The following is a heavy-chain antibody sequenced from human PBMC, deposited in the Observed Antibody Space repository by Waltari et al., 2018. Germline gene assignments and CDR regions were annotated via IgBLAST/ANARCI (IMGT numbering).Heavy chain of an antibody. CDR3: AKAHFYDTSGYIEH. D-gene: IGHD3-22*01. J-gene: IGHJ5*02. CDR1: GFIFSGLA. V-gene: IGHV3-23*01. CDR2: INGYGDKT. Sequence: EVQVLESGGDLVQPGGSLRRSCAASGFIFSGLAINWVRQAPGKGLEWVSGINGYGDKTYYADSVKGRFTLSRDNSKNTLTLQMNNLRGEDTAIYYCAKAHFYDTSGYIEHWGQGTLVTVSS.